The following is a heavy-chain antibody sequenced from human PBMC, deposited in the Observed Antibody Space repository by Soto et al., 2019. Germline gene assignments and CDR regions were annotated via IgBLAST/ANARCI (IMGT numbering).Heavy chain of an antibody. D-gene: IGHD6-13*01. J-gene: IGHJ6*02. CDR3: ARGRYSNYGMDV. CDR1: GDTLATYD. V-gene: IGHV1-8*01. Sequence: ASVKVSCKASGDTLATYDISWIRQAIGQGLEWMGWMNPNSGNTGYAQKFQGRVTMTRNTSISTAYMELSSLRSEDTAVYYCARGRYSNYGMDVWGQGTTVTVSS. CDR2: MNPNSGNT.